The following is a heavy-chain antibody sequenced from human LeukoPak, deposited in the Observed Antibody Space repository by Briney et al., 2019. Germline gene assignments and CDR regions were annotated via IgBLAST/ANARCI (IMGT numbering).Heavy chain of an antibody. CDR1: GFTFSYFG. V-gene: IGHV3-30*02. CDR3: AKIEGKYQLANIPDS. Sequence: SGGSLRLSCVASGFTFSYFGMHWVRQAPGKGLEWVAFIRYDGSNEYYAESAKGRFTISRDNSKNTLYLQMNSLRVEDTAAYYCAKIEGKYQLANIPDSWGQGTLVTVSS. D-gene: IGHD2-2*01. CDR2: IRYDGSNE. J-gene: IGHJ4*02.